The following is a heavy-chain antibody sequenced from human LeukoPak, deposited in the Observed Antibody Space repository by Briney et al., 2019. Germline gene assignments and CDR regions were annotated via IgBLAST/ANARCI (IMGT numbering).Heavy chain of an antibody. CDR2: IYYSGST. D-gene: IGHD5-12*01. Sequence: SETLSLTCTVSGGSISSSSYYWGWIRQPPGKGLEWIGSIYYSGSTYYNPSLKSRVTISVDTSKNQFSLKLSSVTAADTAVYYCASVSGYDLAYYYYYMDVWGKGTTVTVSS. J-gene: IGHJ6*03. CDR3: ASVSGYDLAYYYYYMDV. CDR1: GGSISSSSYY. V-gene: IGHV4-39*07.